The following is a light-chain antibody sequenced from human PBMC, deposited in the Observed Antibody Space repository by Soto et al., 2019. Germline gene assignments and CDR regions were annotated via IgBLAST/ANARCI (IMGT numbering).Light chain of an antibody. J-gene: IGLJ2*01. CDR1: SSDVGGYNY. CDR2: DVS. Sequence: QSALTQPASVSGSPGQSITISCTGTSSDVGGYNYVSWYQQHPGKAPKLMIYDVSNRPPGVSTRFSGSKSGNTASLTISGLQSEDEADYYRSSYTSSSIPGVVFGGGSKRTVL. V-gene: IGLV2-14*01. CDR3: SSYTSSSIPGVV.